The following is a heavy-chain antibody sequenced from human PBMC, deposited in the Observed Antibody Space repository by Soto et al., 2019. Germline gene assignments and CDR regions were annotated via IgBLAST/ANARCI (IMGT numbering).Heavy chain of an antibody. J-gene: IGHJ6*02. CDR2: IYYSGST. V-gene: IGHV4-59*01. Sequence: SETLSLTCTVSGGSISSYYWSWIRQPPGKELERIGYIYYSGSTNYNPSLKSRVTISVDTSKNQFSLKLSSVTAADTAVYYCSRVTRDGYSDGSTTYYYYGMDVWGQGTTVTVSS. CDR1: GGSISSYY. D-gene: IGHD5-18*01. CDR3: SRVTRDGYSDGSTTYYYYGMDV.